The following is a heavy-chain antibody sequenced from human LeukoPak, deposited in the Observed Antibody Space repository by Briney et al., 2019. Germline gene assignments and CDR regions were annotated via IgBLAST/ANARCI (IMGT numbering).Heavy chain of an antibody. CDR2: IYYSGST. D-gene: IGHD4-23*01. J-gene: IGHJ3*02. Sequence: SETLSLTCTVSGGSISSNYWSWIRQPPGKGLEWIGYIYYSGSTNYNPSLKSRVTISVDTSKNQFSRKLSSVTAADTAVYYCARREVTETDAFDIWGQGTMSPSPQ. CDR1: GGSISSNY. CDR3: ARREVTETDAFDI. V-gene: IGHV4-59*01.